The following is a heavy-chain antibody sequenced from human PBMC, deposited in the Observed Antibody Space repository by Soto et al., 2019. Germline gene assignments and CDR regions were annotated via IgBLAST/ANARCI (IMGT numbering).Heavy chain of an antibody. CDR1: GFTFSSYS. CDR2: ISGSGGST. CDR3: AKDCRSGDYGRPIDY. D-gene: IGHD3-16*01. V-gene: IGHV3-23*01. Sequence: GGSLRLSCAASGFTFSSYSMSWVRQAPGKGLEWVSAISGSGGSTYYADSVKGRFTISRDNSKNTLYLQMNSLSDEDTAVYYCAKDCRSGDYGRPIDYWGQGTLVTVSS. J-gene: IGHJ4*02.